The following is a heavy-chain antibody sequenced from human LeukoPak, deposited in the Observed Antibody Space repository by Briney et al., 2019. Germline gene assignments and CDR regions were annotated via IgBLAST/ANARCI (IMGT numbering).Heavy chain of an antibody. CDR2: IYYSGST. Sequence: SETLSLTCTVSGGSISSYYWTWIRQPPGKGLEWIGYIYYSGSTYYNPSLKSRVTISVDTSKNQFSLKLSSVTAADTAVYYCARDGPVLLWFGELLWPPDYWGQGTLVTVSS. D-gene: IGHD3-10*01. V-gene: IGHV4-59*12. J-gene: IGHJ4*02. CDR1: GGSISSYY. CDR3: ARDGPVLLWFGELLWPPDY.